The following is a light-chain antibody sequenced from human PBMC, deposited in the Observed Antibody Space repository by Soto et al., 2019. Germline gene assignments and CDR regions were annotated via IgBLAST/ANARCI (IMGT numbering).Light chain of an antibody. Sequence: DIQMTQSPSTLSASGGDRVTITCRASQSISSWLAWYQQNPGKAPKLLIYNASSLESGVPSRFSGSGSGTEFTLTISSLQPDDFATYYCQQYNSYWGTFGQGTKVEIK. V-gene: IGKV1-5*01. CDR1: QSISSW. CDR2: NAS. CDR3: QQYNSYWGT. J-gene: IGKJ1*01.